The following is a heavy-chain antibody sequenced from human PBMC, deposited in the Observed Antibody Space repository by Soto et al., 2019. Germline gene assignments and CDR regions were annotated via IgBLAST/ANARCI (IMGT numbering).Heavy chain of an antibody. J-gene: IGHJ4*02. CDR2: IYYSGST. V-gene: IGHV4-59*01. CDR1: GGSFSGYY. Sequence: SETLSLTCAVYGGSFSGYYWSWIRQPPGKGLEWIGYIYYSGSTNYNPSLKSRVTISVDTSKNQFSLKLSSVTAADTAVYYCARTAYYYDSSGYLWYFDYWGQGTLVTVSS. D-gene: IGHD3-22*01. CDR3: ARTAYYYDSSGYLWYFDY.